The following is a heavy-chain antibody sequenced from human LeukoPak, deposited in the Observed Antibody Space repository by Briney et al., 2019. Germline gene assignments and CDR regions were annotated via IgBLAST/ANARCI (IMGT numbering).Heavy chain of an antibody. D-gene: IGHD4-11*01. Sequence: SETPSLTCAVSGYSISSGYYWGWIRQPPGKGLEWIGSIYHSGSTYYNPSLKSRVTISVDTSKNQFSLKLSSVTAADTAVHYCARDYGDYRFDYWGQGTLVTVSS. CDR3: ARDYGDYRFDY. CDR1: GYSISSGYY. V-gene: IGHV4-38-2*02. J-gene: IGHJ4*02. CDR2: IYHSGST.